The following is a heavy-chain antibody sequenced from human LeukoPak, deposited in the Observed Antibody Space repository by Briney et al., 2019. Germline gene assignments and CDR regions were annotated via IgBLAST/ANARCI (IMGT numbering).Heavy chain of an antibody. V-gene: IGHV3-23*01. D-gene: IGHD5-18*01. CDR2: ISGRGGST. J-gene: IGHJ4*02. Sequence: GGSLRLSCAASGFTFSDYAMSWVRQAPGKGLEWVSSISGRGGSTYYADSVKGRFTIARDDSKNTLYLQMNSLRADDTAVYFCAKDSGPYSYVRYFDYWGQGTLVTVSS. CDR1: GFTFSDYA. CDR3: AKDSGPYSYVRYFDY.